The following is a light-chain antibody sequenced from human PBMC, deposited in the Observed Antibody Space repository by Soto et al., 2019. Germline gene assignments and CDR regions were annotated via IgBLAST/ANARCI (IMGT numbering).Light chain of an antibody. V-gene: IGKV3-20*01. CDR3: HQYAWSPLT. CDR1: QSVPKSY. CDR2: DVS. J-gene: IGKJ5*01. Sequence: IVLTQSPGTLSLSPGERATLSCRASQSVPKSYLGWYQQRPGQALRLLIYDVSNRATGIPDRFSGSESGTVYTLTISRLEPEDFAVYYCHQYAWSPLTFDQGTRLEIK.